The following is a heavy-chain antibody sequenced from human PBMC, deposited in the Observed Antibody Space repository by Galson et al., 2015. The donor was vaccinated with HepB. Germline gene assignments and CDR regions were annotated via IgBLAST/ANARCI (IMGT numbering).Heavy chain of an antibody. D-gene: IGHD3-22*01. CDR2: MNPKSGNT. CDR1: GYTFTSYD. CDR3: ARTGVYDSRAYSDWSDP. Sequence: SVKVSCKASGYTFTSYDINWVRQATGQGLEWMGWMNPKSGNTGYAQKFQGRVTMTRNTSISTAYMELSSLSSEDTAVYYCARTGVYDSRAYSDWSDPWGQGTLVTVSS. V-gene: IGHV1-8*02. J-gene: IGHJ5*02.